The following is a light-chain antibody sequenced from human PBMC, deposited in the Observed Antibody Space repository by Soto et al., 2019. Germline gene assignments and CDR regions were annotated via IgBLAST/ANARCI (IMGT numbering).Light chain of an antibody. Sequence: QSVLTQPPSASGTPGQRVSISCSGSRSNIGKNYVYWLQQLPGTAPKLLIYRDNQRPSGVPDRFSGSRSGTSASLAISGLQAEDEADYYCQSYDSTLSGYVFGTGTKVTVL. CDR2: RDN. CDR1: RSNIGKNY. CDR3: QSYDSTLSGYV. J-gene: IGLJ1*01. V-gene: IGLV1-47*01.